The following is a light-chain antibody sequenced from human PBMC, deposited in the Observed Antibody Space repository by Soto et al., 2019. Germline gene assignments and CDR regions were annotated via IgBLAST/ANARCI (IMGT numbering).Light chain of an antibody. CDR3: QQYYNWPRT. CDR1: QSISSW. V-gene: IGKV1-5*01. J-gene: IGKJ1*01. CDR2: DAS. Sequence: DVQMTQSPSTLSASVGDRVTITCRASQSISSWLAWYQQKPGKAPKLLIYDASSLESGVPSRFSGSGSGTEFTLTISSLQPEDFAVYYCQQYYNWPRTFGQGTKVDI.